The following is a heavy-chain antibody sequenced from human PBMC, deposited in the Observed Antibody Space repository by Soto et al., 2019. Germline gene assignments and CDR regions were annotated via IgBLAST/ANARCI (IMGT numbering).Heavy chain of an antibody. Sequence: SETLSLTCAVYGGSFSGYYWSWIRQPPGKGLEWIGEINHSGSTNYNPSLKSRVTISVDPSKNQFSLKLSSVTAADTAVYYCARQPLPPLAAADSTSYYFDYWGQGTLVTVSS. D-gene: IGHD6-13*01. CDR1: GGSFSGYY. V-gene: IGHV4-34*01. J-gene: IGHJ4*02. CDR2: INHSGST. CDR3: ARQPLPPLAAADSTSYYFDY.